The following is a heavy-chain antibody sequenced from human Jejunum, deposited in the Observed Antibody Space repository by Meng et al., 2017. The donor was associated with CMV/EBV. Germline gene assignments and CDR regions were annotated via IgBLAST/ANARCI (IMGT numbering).Heavy chain of an antibody. CDR1: PFTFSDFN. J-gene: IGHJ3*02. Sequence: SPFTFSDFNMDWVRQAPGKGLEWVSSISSDSTYTSYADSVKGRFTISRDNAKTSLYLQLNTLRAEDTAVYYCAREGRFSHHGASDTWGRGTTVTVSS. D-gene: IGHD1-14*01. CDR3: AREGRFSHHGASDT. V-gene: IGHV3-21*01. CDR2: ISSDSTYT.